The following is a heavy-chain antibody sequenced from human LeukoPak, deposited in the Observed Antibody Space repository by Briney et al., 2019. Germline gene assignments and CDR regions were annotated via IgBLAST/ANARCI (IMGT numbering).Heavy chain of an antibody. CDR3: TGGYYYYGVDV. V-gene: IGHV3-74*01. CDR2: INSDGSST. D-gene: IGHD3-16*01. J-gene: IGHJ6*02. CDR1: GVTFSRYW. Sequence: GGSLRLSCAASGVTFSRYWMHWVRQAPGKGLVWVSRINSDGSSTSYADSVKGRITISRDNAKNTLYLQMNSLRAEDTAVYYCTGGYYYYGVDVWGQGTTVTVSS.